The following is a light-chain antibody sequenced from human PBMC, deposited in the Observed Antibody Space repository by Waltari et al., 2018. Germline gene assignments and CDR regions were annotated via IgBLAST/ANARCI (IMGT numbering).Light chain of an antibody. CDR1: NCDVGTYNL. CDR3: CSYAGSSTYVL. CDR2: EGS. Sequence: QSALTQPASVSGSLGQPITISCTGANCDVGTYNLVSWYQQHPGKAPKLMIYEGSKRPSGVSNRFSGSQSGNTASLTISGLQAEDDGDYYCCSYAGSSTYVLFGGGTKLTVL. J-gene: IGLJ2*01. V-gene: IGLV2-23*01.